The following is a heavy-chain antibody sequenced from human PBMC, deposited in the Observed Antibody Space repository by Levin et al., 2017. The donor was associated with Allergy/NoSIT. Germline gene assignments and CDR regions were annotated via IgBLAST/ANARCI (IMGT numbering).Heavy chain of an antibody. CDR2: ISSTGSTI. J-gene: IGHJ4*02. CDR3: ARQLGNFWSGYNYFDY. Sequence: SFSSSFFPFLLSSLPWVRRAPGKGLEWVSYISSTGSTIYSADSVKGRFTISLSPAKNSLYLHMNSLRAEDTAVYYCARQLGNFWSGYNYFDYWGQGTLVTVSS. CDR1: FFPFLLSS. V-gene: IGHV3-48*03. D-gene: IGHD3-3*01.